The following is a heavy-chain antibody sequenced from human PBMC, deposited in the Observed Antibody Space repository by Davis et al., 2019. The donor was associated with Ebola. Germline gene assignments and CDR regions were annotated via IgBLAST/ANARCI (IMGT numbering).Heavy chain of an antibody. CDR2: IYYSGST. V-gene: IGHV4-59*08. Sequence: SETLSLTCTVSGGSISSHYWSWIRQPPGKGLEWIGYIYYSGSTNYNPSLKSRVTISVDTSKNRFSLKLTSVTAADTAVYYCARADGDYVHFDYWGQGILVTVSS. CDR3: ARADGDYVHFDY. CDR1: GGSISSHY. J-gene: IGHJ4*02. D-gene: IGHD4-17*01.